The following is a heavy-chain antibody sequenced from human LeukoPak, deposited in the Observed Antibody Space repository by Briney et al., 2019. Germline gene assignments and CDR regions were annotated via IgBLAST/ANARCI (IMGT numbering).Heavy chain of an antibody. D-gene: IGHD6-19*01. J-gene: IGHJ3*01. CDR2: IYYSGST. CDR1: GGSITSYY. Sequence: PSETLSLTCTVSGGSITSYYWTWIRQPPGKGLEWIGYIYYSGSTNYNPSLKSRVTISVDPSKNQFSLKLSSVTAADTAMYYCARGLPGYSGGDDAFDFWGQGKVVTVS. CDR3: ARGLPGYSGGDDAFDF. V-gene: IGHV4-59*01.